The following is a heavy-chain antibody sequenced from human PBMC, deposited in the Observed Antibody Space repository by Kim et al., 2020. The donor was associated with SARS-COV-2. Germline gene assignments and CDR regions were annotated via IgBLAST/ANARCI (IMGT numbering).Heavy chain of an antibody. D-gene: IGHD6-13*01. CDR1: GFAFSNYA. CDR2: IFGSGSNT. Sequence: GGSLRLSCEASGFAFSNYAMSWVRQVPGKGLEWVSNIFGSGSNTYHADFVKGRFTISKDNSKNTLYLQMNSLRPEDTAIYYCARHVHSSSWAFFWYLDLWGRGTLVTVSS. J-gene: IGHJ2*01. CDR3: ARHVHSSSWAFFWYLDL. V-gene: IGHV3-23*01.